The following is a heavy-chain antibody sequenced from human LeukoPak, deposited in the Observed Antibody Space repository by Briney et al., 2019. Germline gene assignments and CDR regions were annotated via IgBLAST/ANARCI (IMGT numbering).Heavy chain of an antibody. V-gene: IGHV1-3*01. CDR1: GYTFTGYY. Sequence: ASVKVSCKASGYTFTGYYMHWVRQAPGQRLEWMGWINAGNGNTKYSQKFQGRVTITRDTSASTAYMELSSLRSEDTAVYYCAREGEYSSSVFDYWGQGTLVTVSS. CDR2: INAGNGNT. D-gene: IGHD6-13*01. CDR3: AREGEYSSSVFDY. J-gene: IGHJ4*02.